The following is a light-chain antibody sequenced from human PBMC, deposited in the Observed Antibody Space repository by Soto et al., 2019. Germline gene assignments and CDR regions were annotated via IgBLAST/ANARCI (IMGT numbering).Light chain of an antibody. CDR3: NQYDNSPAT. CDR2: GAS. J-gene: IGKJ1*01. CDR1: QSVSSSY. Sequence: EIVLTQSPGTLSLSPGERATLSCRASQSVSSSYLAWYQQKPGQAPRRLIYGASSRATDIPDRYSGSGSGTDFTLTISSLEPEDFAVYYCNQYDNSPATFGQGTKVDIK. V-gene: IGKV3-20*01.